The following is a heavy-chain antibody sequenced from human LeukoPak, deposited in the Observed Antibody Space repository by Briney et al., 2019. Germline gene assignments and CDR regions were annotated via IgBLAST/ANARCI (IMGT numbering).Heavy chain of an antibody. V-gene: IGHV4-61*01. J-gene: IGHJ4*02. Sequence: PSGTLSLTCTVSGDSVSSDNYYLSWIRQPPGKGLEWIGYIYYTGSTNYNPSLKSRVTVSVDTSRNQFSLRLSSVTAADTAVYYCARGGSRVISSSDFDSWGQGTLVTVSS. CDR1: GDSVSSDNYY. D-gene: IGHD6-6*01. CDR3: ARGGSRVISSSDFDS. CDR2: IYYTGST.